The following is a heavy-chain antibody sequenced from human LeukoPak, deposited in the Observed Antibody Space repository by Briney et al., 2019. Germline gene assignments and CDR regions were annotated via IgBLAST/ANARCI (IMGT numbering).Heavy chain of an antibody. CDR2: IYYSGST. D-gene: IGHD6-13*01. CDR1: GGSISSYY. J-gene: IGHJ1*01. CDR3: ARTTSPGYSSSWYDKAEYFQH. V-gene: IGHV4-59*01. Sequence: SETLSLTCTVSGGSISSYYWSWIRQPPGKGLEWIGYIYYSGSTNYNPSLKSRVTISVDTSKNQFSLKLSSVTAADTAVYYCARTTSPGYSSSWYDKAEYFQHWGQGTLVTVSS.